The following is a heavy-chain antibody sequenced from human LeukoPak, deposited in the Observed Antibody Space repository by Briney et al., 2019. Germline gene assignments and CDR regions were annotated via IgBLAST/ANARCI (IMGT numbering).Heavy chain of an antibody. CDR2: IYYSGST. D-gene: IGHD2-2*01. J-gene: IGHJ4*02. CDR3: ARVGCSSTSCYASDY. Sequence: PSETLSLTCTVSGGSISSYYWSWIRQPPGKGLEWIGYIYYSGSTNYNPSLKSRVTISVDTSKNQFSLKLSSVTAADTAVYYCARVGCSSTSCYASDYWGQGTLVTVSS. CDR1: GGSISSYY. V-gene: IGHV4-59*12.